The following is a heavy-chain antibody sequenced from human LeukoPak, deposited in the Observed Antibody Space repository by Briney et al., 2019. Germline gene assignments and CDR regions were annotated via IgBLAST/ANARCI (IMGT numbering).Heavy chain of an antibody. Sequence: PGGSLRLSCAASGFTFSNYGIHWVRQALGKGLEWVTFISYDGSNEYYADSVKGRFTISRDNSKNTLYLQMNSLRAEDTAVYYCAKGTGYSSSSVGGGPDAFDIWGQGTMVTVSS. CDR1: GFTFSNYG. V-gene: IGHV3-30*18. J-gene: IGHJ3*02. CDR3: AKGTGYSSSSVGGGPDAFDI. CDR2: ISYDGSNE. D-gene: IGHD6-13*01.